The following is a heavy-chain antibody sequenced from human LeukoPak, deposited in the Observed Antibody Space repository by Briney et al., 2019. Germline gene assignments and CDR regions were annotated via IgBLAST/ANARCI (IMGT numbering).Heavy chain of an antibody. D-gene: IGHD2-2*01. V-gene: IGHV3-73*01. CDR1: GFTFSGSA. CDR2: IRGKANNYAT. J-gene: IGHJ6*03. Sequence: GGSLRLSCAASGFTFSGSAIHWVRQASGKGLEWVGRIRGKANNYATAYAASVKGRFTISRDDSKNTAYLQMNSLKTEDTAVYYCARLEGAIAVVPAPMGKKEIKYYYYMDVWGKGTTVTVSS. CDR3: ARLEGAIAVVPAPMGKKEIKYYYYMDV.